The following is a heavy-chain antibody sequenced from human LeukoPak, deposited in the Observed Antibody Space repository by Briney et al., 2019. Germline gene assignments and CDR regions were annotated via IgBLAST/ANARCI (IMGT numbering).Heavy chain of an antibody. CDR2: IYTSGST. Sequence: SETLSFTCTVSGGSISSYYWSWIRQPAGKGLEWIGRIYTSGSTNYNPSLKSRVTMSVDTSKNQFSLKLSSVTAADTAVYYCARDNGYCSGGSCYSNAFDIWGQGTMVTVSS. CDR3: ARDNGYCSGGSCYSNAFDI. J-gene: IGHJ3*02. D-gene: IGHD2-15*01. V-gene: IGHV4-4*07. CDR1: GGSISSYY.